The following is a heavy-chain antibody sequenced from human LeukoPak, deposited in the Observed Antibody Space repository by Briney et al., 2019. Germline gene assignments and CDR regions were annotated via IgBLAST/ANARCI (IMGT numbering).Heavy chain of an antibody. CDR3: ARSNISSWYYAGHFDY. D-gene: IGHD6-13*01. V-gene: IGHV4-39*01. J-gene: IGHJ4*02. CDR1: GGSISSSSYY. CDR2: IYYSGST. Sequence: SETLSLTCTVSGGSISSSSYYWGWIRQPPGRGLEWIGSIYYSGSTYYNPSLKSRVTISVDTSKNQFSLKLSSVTAADTAVYYCARSNISSWYYAGHFDYWGQGTLVTVSS.